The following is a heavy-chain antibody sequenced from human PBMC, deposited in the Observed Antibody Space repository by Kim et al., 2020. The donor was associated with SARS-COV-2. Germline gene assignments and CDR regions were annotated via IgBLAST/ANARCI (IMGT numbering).Heavy chain of an antibody. CDR1: GFTFSDYY. Sequence: GGSLRLSCAVSGFTFSDYYMTWIRQAPGKGLEWVSYISSNNRNTNYADSVKGRFTISRDNAKNTLYLQMNSLRAEDTAVYFCARDAFAALRYLGQGTLV. CDR3: ARDAFAALRY. CDR2: ISSNNRNT. D-gene: IGHD6-6*01. J-gene: IGHJ4*02. V-gene: IGHV3-11*05.